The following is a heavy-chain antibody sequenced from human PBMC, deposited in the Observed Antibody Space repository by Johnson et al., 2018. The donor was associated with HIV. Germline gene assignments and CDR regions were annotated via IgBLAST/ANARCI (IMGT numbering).Heavy chain of an antibody. CDR3: ARDTTMIVVSDAFDI. CDR1: QFTFSNFG. J-gene: IGHJ3*02. Sequence: VQLVESGGGVVQPGRSLRLSCVASQFTFSNFGMHWVRQAPGKGLEWVSYISSSGSTIYYADSVKGRFTISRDNAKNSLYLQMNSLRAEDTALYYCARDTTMIVVSDAFDIWGQGTMVTVSS. CDR2: ISSSGSTI. V-gene: IGHV3-48*04. D-gene: IGHD3-22*01.